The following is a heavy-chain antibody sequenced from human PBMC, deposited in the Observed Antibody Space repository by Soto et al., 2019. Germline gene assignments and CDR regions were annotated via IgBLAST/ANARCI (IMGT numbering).Heavy chain of an antibody. V-gene: IGHV3-13*01. D-gene: IGHD3-10*01. CDR3: AREYYYGSGTRAYCMDV. CDR1: GFTFSSYD. Sequence: GGSLRLSCAASGFTFSSYDMHWVRQATGKGLEWVSAIGTAGDTYYPGSVRGRFTISRENAKNSLYLQMNSLRAGDTAVYYCAREYYYGSGTRAYCMDVWGQGTTVTVSS. J-gene: IGHJ6*02. CDR2: IGTAGDT.